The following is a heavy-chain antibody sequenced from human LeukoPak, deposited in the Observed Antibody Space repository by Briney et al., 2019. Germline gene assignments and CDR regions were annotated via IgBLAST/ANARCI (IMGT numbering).Heavy chain of an antibody. CDR2: INPNSGGT. CDR1: GYTFTGYY. CDR3: ARTKRYFDWFSTVYFDY. D-gene: IGHD3-9*01. Sequence: ASVKVSCKASGYTFTGYYMHWVRQAPGQGLEWMGWINPNSGGTNYAQKFQGRVTMTRDTSISTAYMELSRLRSDDTAVYYCARTKRYFDWFSTVYFDYWGQGTLVTVSS. V-gene: IGHV1-2*02. J-gene: IGHJ4*02.